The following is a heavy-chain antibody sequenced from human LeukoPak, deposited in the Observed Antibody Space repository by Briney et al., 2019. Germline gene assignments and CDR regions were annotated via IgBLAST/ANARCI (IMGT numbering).Heavy chain of an antibody. CDR2: ISAYNGNT. CDR1: GGTFSSYA. Sequence: AASVKVSCKASGGTFSSYAISWVRQAPGQGLEWMGWISAYNGNTNYAQKLQGRVTMTTDTSTSTAYMELRSLRSDDTAVYYCAGALGDYERSYDYWGQRTLVTVSS. J-gene: IGHJ4*02. V-gene: IGHV1-18*01. D-gene: IGHD4-17*01. CDR3: AGALGDYERSYDY.